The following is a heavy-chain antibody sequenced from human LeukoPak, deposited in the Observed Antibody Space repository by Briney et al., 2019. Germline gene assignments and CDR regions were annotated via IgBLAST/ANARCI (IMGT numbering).Heavy chain of an antibody. CDR3: VRSVGATHPRDY. Sequence: GGSLRLSCVASGFTFSTYAMHWVRQAPGKGLEWVAVIWYDGSYKYYADSVKGRFSISRDNSKNTLFLQMNSLIAADTAVYYCVRSVGATHPRDYWGQGTLVTVSS. J-gene: IGHJ4*02. D-gene: IGHD1-26*01. V-gene: IGHV3-33*01. CDR1: GFTFSTYA. CDR2: IWYDGSYK.